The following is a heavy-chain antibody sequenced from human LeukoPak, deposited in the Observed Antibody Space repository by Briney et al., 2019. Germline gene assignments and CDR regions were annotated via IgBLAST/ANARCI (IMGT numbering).Heavy chain of an antibody. CDR2: IATDGGER. CDR1: GSTFSDYV. CDR3: ARARGDSSPASRYFDY. D-gene: IGHD5-18*01. Sequence: GGSLRLSCAGSGSTFSDYVMHWVRQAPGKGLEWVALIATDGGERYYADSVKGRFTISRDNSKNTLYVQMNSLRAEDTAMYYCARARGDSSPASRYFDYWGQGALVTVSS. J-gene: IGHJ4*02. V-gene: IGHV3-30-3*01.